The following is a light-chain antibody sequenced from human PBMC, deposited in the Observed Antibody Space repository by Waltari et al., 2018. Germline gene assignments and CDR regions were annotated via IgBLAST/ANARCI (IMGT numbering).Light chain of an antibody. CDR2: ANT. Sequence: QSVLTPPPSVSGAPGQPVTIPCTGSGPNIGAGYDVPWYQQLPGTAPKPLIYANTNRPSGVSDRFSGYKSGTSASLAITGLQAEDEADYYCQSYDSSLSGVFGGGTKLTVL. J-gene: IGLJ2*01. CDR3: QSYDSSLSGV. CDR1: GPNIGAGYD. V-gene: IGLV1-40*01.